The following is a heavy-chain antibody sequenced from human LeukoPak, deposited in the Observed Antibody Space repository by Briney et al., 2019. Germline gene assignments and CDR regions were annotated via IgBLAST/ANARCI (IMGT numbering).Heavy chain of an antibody. CDR3: ARRRVVTASFDY. CDR1: GGSFSGYY. V-gene: IGHV4-34*01. Sequence: SETLSLTCAVYGGSFSGYYWSWIRQPPGKGLEWIGEINHSGSANYNPSLKSRVTISVDTSKNQFSLKLSSVTAADTAVYYCARRRVVTASFDYWGQGTLVTVSS. J-gene: IGHJ4*02. CDR2: INHSGSA. D-gene: IGHD2-21*02.